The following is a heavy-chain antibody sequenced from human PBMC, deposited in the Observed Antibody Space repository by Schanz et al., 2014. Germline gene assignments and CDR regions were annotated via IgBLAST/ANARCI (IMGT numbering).Heavy chain of an antibody. CDR1: GYTFTSYG. CDR3: TRGGYSYALSAFDI. Sequence: QVQLVQSGAEVKKPGASVKVSCKASGYTFTSYGISWVRQAPAQGLEWMGWITAYNGDTNYALKLQGRVTMTTDTSTGTAYMELRSLRSDDTALYYCTRGGYSYALSAFDIWGQGTMVTVSS. D-gene: IGHD5-18*01. V-gene: IGHV1-18*01. CDR2: ITAYNGDT. J-gene: IGHJ3*02.